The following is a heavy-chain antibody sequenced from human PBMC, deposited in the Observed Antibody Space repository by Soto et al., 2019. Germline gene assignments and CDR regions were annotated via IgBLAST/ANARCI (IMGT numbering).Heavy chain of an antibody. CDR3: ARDNLAFQGAFDL. D-gene: IGHD3-16*01. V-gene: IGHV3-21*01. CDR2: ITGTSAFT. CDR1: GFVFSDFQ. J-gene: IGHJ4*02. Sequence: RWSLRLSCAASGFVFSDFQFNWFRQAPGGGLEWLSSITGTSAFTEYAESIEGRFTISRDNPNKLLFLHMDNLRPEDTAVYYCARDNLAFQGAFDLWGQGTLVTVSS.